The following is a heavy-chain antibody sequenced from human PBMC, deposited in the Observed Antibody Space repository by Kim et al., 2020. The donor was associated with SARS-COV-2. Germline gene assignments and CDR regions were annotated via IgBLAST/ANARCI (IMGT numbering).Heavy chain of an antibody. D-gene: IGHD5-18*01. CDR2: ISASGDTV. CDR3: ARDATPDHTYGYVYFDD. Sequence: GGSLRLSCVASGFIFSSFELNWVRQTPGKGLEWLSYISASGDTVHYADSVKGRFTISRDNAKKSLFLQMNSLRREATAVYYCARDATPDHTYGYVYFDDWGQGTLFTVSS. V-gene: IGHV3-48*03. J-gene: IGHJ4*02. CDR1: GFIFSSFE.